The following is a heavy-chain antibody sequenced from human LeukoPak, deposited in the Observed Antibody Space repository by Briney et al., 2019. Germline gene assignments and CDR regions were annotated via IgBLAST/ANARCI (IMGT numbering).Heavy chain of an antibody. J-gene: IGHJ4*02. CDR1: GGSISSYY. CDR3: ARLPGYSGYVASFFFDY. CDR2: IYYSGST. D-gene: IGHD5-12*01. Sequence: SETLSLTCTVSGGSISSYYWSWIRQPPGKGLEWVGYIYYSGSTNYNPSLKSRVTTSVDTSKNQFSLKLSSVTAADTAVYYCARLPGYSGYVASFFFDYWGEGTLVTASS. V-gene: IGHV4-59*08.